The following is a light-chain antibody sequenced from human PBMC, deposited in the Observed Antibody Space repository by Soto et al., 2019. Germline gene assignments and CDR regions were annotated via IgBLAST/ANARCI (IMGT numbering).Light chain of an antibody. Sequence: QSALTQPASGSDSPGQSITISCTGTSSDVGSYNLVSWYHQHPGKGPKLMIYEVSKRPSGLSKRFSGSKSGNTASLTISGLQAEDAADYYCWSYAGSSTNVVFGGGTKLTVL. CDR2: EVS. CDR3: WSYAGSSTNVV. J-gene: IGLJ2*01. V-gene: IGLV2-23*02. CDR1: SSDVGSYNL.